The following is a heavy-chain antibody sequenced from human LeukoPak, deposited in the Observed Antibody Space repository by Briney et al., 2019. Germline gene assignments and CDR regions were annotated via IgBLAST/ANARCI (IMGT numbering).Heavy chain of an antibody. Sequence: SETLSLTCAVYGGSFSGYYWSWIRQPPGKGLEWIGEINHSGSTNYNPSLKSRVTISVDTSKNQFSLKLSSVTAADTAVYYCASQGGYGGNGFFHYWGQGTLVTVSS. CDR2: INHSGST. V-gene: IGHV4-34*01. D-gene: IGHD4-23*01. J-gene: IGHJ4*02. CDR1: GGSFSGYY. CDR3: ASQGGYGGNGFFHY.